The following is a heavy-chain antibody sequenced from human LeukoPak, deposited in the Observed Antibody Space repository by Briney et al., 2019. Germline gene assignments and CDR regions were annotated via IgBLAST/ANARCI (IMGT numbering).Heavy chain of an antibody. D-gene: IGHD6-19*01. V-gene: IGHV1-46*01. CDR3: ARMSVAGIPHPIKYYFDY. Sequence: ASVKVSCKASGYTFTSYYMHWVRQAPGQGLEWMGIINPSGGSTSYAQKFQGRVTMTRGTSTSTVYMELSSLRSEDTAVYYCARMSVAGIPHPIKYYFDYWGQGTLVTVSS. J-gene: IGHJ4*02. CDR2: INPSGGST. CDR1: GYTFTSYY.